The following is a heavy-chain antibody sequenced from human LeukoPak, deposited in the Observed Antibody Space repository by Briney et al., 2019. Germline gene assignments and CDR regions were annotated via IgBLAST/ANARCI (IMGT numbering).Heavy chain of an antibody. V-gene: IGHV3-13*01. J-gene: IGHJ3*02. CDR2: IGTAGDT. Sequence: GGSLRLSCAASGFTFSSYDMHWVRQATGKGLEWVSAIGTAGDTYYPGSVKGRFTISRENAKNSLYLQMNSLRAGDTAVYYCARGGCGGDCYSVMEDAFDIWGQGTMVTVSS. CDR1: GFTFSSYD. CDR3: ARGGCGGDCYSVMEDAFDI. D-gene: IGHD2-21*02.